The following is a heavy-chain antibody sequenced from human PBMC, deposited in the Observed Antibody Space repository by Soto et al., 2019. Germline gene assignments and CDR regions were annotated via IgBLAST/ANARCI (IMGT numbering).Heavy chain of an antibody. V-gene: IGHV4-59*01. CDR3: ARQKTDKEYDYYYGMDV. Sequence: SETQSLTCTVSGGNISSYYWSWIRQPPGKGLEWIGYIYYSGSTNYNPSLKSRVTISVDTSKNQFSLKLSSVTAADTAVYYCARQKTDKEYDYYYGMDVWGQGTTVTVSS. CDR1: GGNISSYY. J-gene: IGHJ6*02. CDR2: IYYSGST.